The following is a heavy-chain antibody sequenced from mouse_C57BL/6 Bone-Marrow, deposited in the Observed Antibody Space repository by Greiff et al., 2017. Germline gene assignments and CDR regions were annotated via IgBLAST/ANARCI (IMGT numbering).Heavy chain of an antibody. J-gene: IGHJ4*01. CDR3: ARDRVITMAMDY. V-gene: IGHV5-4*01. CDR1: GFTFSSYA. CDR2: ISDGGSYT. D-gene: IGHD2-4*01. Sequence: EVQLVESGGGLVKPGGSLKLSCAASGFTFSSYAMSWVRQTPEKRLEWVATISDGGSYTYYPDNVKGRFTISRDNAKNNLYLQMSHLKSEDTAMYYCARDRVITMAMDYWGQGTSVTVSS.